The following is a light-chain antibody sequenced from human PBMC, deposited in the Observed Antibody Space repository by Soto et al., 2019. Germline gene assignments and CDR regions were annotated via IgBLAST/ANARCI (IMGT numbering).Light chain of an antibody. CDR2: GAF. J-gene: IGKJ4*01. Sequence: EVVLTQSPGTLSLSPGEGATLSCRASQSVSSSYLAWYQQKAGQAPRLLIFGAFSRASGIPDRFSGSGSGTDFTLTISRLEPEDCARYYCQQYGSSPLTFGGGTKVEIK. CDR1: QSVSSSY. V-gene: IGKV3-20*01. CDR3: QQYGSSPLT.